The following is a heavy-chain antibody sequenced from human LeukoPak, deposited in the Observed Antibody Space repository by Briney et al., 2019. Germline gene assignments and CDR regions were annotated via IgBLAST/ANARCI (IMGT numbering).Heavy chain of an antibody. CDR2: ISSSGSTI. J-gene: IGHJ4*02. CDR1: GFTFGDYY. V-gene: IGHV3-11*04. D-gene: IGHD3-10*02. CDR3: ARHMFGEFSFDY. Sequence: GGSLRLSCAASGFTFGDYYMTWIRQAPGKGLEWVSYISSSGSTIYYADSVKGRFTISRDNAKNSLYLQMNSLRAEDTAVYYCARHMFGEFSFDYWGQGTLVTVSS.